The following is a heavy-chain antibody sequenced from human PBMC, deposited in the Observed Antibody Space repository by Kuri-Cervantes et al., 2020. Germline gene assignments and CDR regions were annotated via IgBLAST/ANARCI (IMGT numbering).Heavy chain of an antibody. D-gene: IGHD2-2*01. V-gene: IGHV1-2*04. Sequence: ASGKVCCKASGGTFSSYGISWVRQAPGQGLEWMGWINPNSGGTNYAQKFQCWVTMTRETSISTAYMELSRLRSDDSAVYYCARDSSRGYMDVWGKGTTVTVSS. J-gene: IGHJ6*03. CDR1: GGTFSSYG. CDR3: ARDSSRGYMDV. CDR2: INPNSGGT.